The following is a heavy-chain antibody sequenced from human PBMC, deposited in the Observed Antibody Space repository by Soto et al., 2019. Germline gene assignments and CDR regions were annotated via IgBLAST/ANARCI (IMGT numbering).Heavy chain of an antibody. CDR1: GFTFSSYA. J-gene: IGHJ5*02. V-gene: IGHV3-23*01. CDR3: AKGRVYYDILTGYYYNWFDP. CDR2: ISGSGGST. D-gene: IGHD3-9*01. Sequence: PGGSLRLSCAASGFTFSSYAMSWVRQAPGKGLEWVSAISGSGGSTYYADSVKGRFTISRDNSKNTLYLQMNSLRAEDTAVYYCAKGRVYYDILTGYYYNWFDPWGQGTLVTVSS.